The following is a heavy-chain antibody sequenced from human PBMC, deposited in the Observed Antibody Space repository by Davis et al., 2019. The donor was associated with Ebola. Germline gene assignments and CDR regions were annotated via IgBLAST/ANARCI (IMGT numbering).Heavy chain of an antibody. CDR2: ISAYNGNT. CDR3: ARMLRVPAAISRGYYYGMDV. CDR1: GYTFTSYG. V-gene: IGHV1-18*04. D-gene: IGHD2-2*02. J-gene: IGHJ6*02. Sequence: ASVKVSCKASGYTFTSYGISWVRQAPGQGLEWMGWISAYNGNTNYAQKLQGRVTMTRDTSISTAYMELSRLRSDDTAVYYCARMLRVPAAISRGYYYGMDVWGQGTTVTVSS.